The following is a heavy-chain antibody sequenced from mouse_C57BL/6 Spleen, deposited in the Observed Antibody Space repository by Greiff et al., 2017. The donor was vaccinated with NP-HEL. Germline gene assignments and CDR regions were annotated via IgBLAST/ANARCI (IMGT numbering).Heavy chain of an antibody. Sequence: EVKLEESGGGLVKPGGSLKLSCAASGFTFSDYGMHWVRQAPEKGLEWVAYISSGSSTIYYADTVKGRFTISRDNAKNTLFLQMTSLRSEDTAMYYCARMHYGSGYWGQGTTLTVSS. V-gene: IGHV5-17*01. CDR3: ARMHYGSGY. D-gene: IGHD1-1*01. CDR1: GFTFSDYG. CDR2: ISSGSSTI. J-gene: IGHJ2*01.